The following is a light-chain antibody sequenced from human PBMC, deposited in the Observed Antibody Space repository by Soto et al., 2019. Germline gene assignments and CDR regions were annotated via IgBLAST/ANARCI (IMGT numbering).Light chain of an antibody. V-gene: IGKV3D-15*01. CDR1: QSVSSN. CDR3: QQYNNWSGT. CDR2: GAS. J-gene: IGKJ2*01. Sequence: EIVLTQSPATLSVSPGERATLSCRASQSVSSNVAWYQQKPGQAPRLLIYGASTRATGIPARFSGSGSGTEFTLTISSLQSEDFAVYYCQQYNNWSGTFGQGTKLEIK.